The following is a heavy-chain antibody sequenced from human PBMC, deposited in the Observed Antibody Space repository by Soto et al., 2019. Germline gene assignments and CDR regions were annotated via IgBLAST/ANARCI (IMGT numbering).Heavy chain of an antibody. CDR3: ARTNGLCSGGSCYSPTTSYYYYGMDV. Sequence: PGESLKISCKGSGYSFTSYWIGWVRQMPGKGLEWMGIIYPGDSDTRYSPSFQGQVTISADKSISTAYLQWSSLKASDTAMYYCARTNGLCSGGSCYSPTTSYYYYGMDVWGQGTTVTVSS. J-gene: IGHJ6*02. V-gene: IGHV5-51*01. CDR1: GYSFTSYW. CDR2: IYPGDSDT. D-gene: IGHD2-15*01.